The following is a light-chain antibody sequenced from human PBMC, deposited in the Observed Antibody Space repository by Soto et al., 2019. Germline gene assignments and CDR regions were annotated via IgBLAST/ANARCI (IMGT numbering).Light chain of an antibody. CDR3: QQYDNLIT. J-gene: IGKJ4*01. V-gene: IGKV1-33*01. CDR2: DAS. Sequence: DIQMTQSPSSLSASVGDRVTITCQASQGIRNYLNWYQQRPGKAPKLLIYDASNLETGVPSRFSGSGSGTDFSFTISSLQPEDVATYYCQQYDNLITFGGGTKVEIK. CDR1: QGIRNY.